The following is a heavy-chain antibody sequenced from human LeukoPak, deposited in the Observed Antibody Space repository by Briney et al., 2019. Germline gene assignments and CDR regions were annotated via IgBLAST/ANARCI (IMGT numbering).Heavy chain of an antibody. Sequence: GGSLRLSCAASGFTFGGYAMHWVRQAPGKGLEWVAVISYDGSNKYYPDSVKGRFTISRDNSKNTVYLQMNSLRVEDTAVYYCARSGYCSSTNCYTDWFDPWGQGTLVTVSS. CDR2: ISYDGSNK. J-gene: IGHJ5*02. V-gene: IGHV3-30-3*01. D-gene: IGHD2-2*02. CDR3: ARSGYCSSTNCYTDWFDP. CDR1: GFTFGGYA.